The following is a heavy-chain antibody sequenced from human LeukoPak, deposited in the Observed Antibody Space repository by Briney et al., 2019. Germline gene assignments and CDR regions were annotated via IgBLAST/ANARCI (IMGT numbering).Heavy chain of an antibody. CDR2: ISSSSSYI. V-gene: IGHV3-21*01. Sequence: GGSLRLSCAASGFTFDDYGMSWVRQAPGKGLEWVSSISSSSSYIYYADSVKGRFTISRDNAKNSLYLQMNSLRAEDTAVYYCARDLQIWFGELGAFDYWGQGTLVTVSS. CDR3: ARDLQIWFGELGAFDY. D-gene: IGHD3-10*01. CDR1: GFTFDDYG. J-gene: IGHJ4*02.